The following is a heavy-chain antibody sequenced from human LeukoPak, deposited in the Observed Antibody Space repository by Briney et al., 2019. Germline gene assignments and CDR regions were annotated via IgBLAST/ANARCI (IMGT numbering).Heavy chain of an antibody. CDR3: ARLSRGVGATREFGY. J-gene: IGHJ4*02. D-gene: IGHD1-26*01. CDR2: IYPGDSDT. CDR1: GYSFTSYW. V-gene: IGHV5-51*01. Sequence: GESLKISCKGSGYSFTSYWIGWVRQMPGKGLEWMGTIYPGDSDTRYSPSFQGQVTISADKSISTAYLQWSSLKASDTAMYYCARLSRGVGATREFGYWGQGTLVTVSS.